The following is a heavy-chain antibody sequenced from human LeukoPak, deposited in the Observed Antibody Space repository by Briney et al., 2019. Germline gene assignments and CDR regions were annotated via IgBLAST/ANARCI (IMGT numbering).Heavy chain of an antibody. CDR2: INPSGGST. CDR1: GYTFTSYY. V-gene: IGHV1-46*01. CDR3: ARAVANVDTAMVASWFDP. J-gene: IGHJ5*02. D-gene: IGHD5-18*01. Sequence: GASVKVSCKASGYTFTSYYMHWVRQAPGQGLEWMGIINPSGGSTSYAQKFQGRVTMTRDTSTSTVYMELSSLRSEDTAVYYCARAVANVDTAMVASWFDPWGQGTLVTVSS.